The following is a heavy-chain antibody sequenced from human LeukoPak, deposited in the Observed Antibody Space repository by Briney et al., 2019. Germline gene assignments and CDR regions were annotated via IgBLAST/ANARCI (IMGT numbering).Heavy chain of an antibody. CDR1: GFTLSSYA. CDR2: ISVSGNT. CDR3: ARGGDFWSGYSRGYYMDV. J-gene: IGHJ6*03. Sequence: GGSLRLSCAASGFTLSSYAMSWVRQGPGKGLEWVSAISVSGNTYHADSVKGRFTISRDNSKNTLYLQMNSLRAEDTAVYYCARGGDFWSGYSRGYYMDVWGKGTTVTVSS. D-gene: IGHD3-3*01. V-gene: IGHV3-23*01.